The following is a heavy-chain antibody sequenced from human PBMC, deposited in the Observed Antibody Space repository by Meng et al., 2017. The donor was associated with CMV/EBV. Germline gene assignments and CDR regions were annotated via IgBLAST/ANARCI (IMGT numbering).Heavy chain of an antibody. CDR2: IYWNDDK. CDR1: GFSLSTSGVG. CDR3: AHTKSYYDILTGYQPGYFDY. D-gene: IGHD3-9*01. Sequence: SGPTLVKPTQTLTLTCTFSGFSLSTSGVGVGWIRQPPGKALEWLALIYWNDDKRYSPSLKSRLTITKDTSKNQVVLTMTNMDPVDTATYYYAHTKSYYDILTGYQPGYFDYWGQGTLVTVSS. V-gene: IGHV2-5*01. J-gene: IGHJ4*02.